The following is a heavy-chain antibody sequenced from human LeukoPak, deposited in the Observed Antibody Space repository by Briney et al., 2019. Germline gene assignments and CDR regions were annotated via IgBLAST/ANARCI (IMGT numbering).Heavy chain of an antibody. CDR2: VFHSGTT. CDR1: GASLENLHW. CDR3: ARAVGDYMRYGGYFIDS. D-gene: IGHD3-22*01. V-gene: IGHV4-4*02. J-gene: IGHJ4*02. Sequence: ASETLSLTCSVSGASLENLHWWTWVRQPSGQGPEWIGEVFHSGTTNDNPSLKSRVTMSADKSKNQFSLTLNSVTAADTATYYCARAVGDYMRYGGYFIDSWGQGTLVVVSS.